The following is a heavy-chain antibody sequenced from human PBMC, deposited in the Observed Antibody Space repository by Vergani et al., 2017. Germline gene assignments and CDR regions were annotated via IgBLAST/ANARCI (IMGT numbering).Heavy chain of an antibody. CDR2: IIPIFGTA. CDR1: GGTFSRHA. J-gene: IGHJ4*02. D-gene: IGHD3-22*01. CDR3: ARQYAYDSSGYYYAY. Sequence: QVQLVQSGAEVKKPGSSVKVSCKASGGTFSRHAISWVRQAPGQRHERMGGIIPIFGTANYAQKFQGRVTITAYESTSTAYMELSSLRSDYTAVYYCARQYAYDSSGYYYAYWGQGTLGTVSS. V-gene: IGHV1-69*13.